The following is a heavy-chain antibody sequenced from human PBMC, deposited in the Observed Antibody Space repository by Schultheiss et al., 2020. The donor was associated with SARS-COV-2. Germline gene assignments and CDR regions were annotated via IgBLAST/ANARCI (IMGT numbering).Heavy chain of an antibody. CDR3: ARGDVDTGGMDV. J-gene: IGHJ6*02. CDR2: IYYSGST. V-gene: IGHV4-30-4*07. D-gene: IGHD5-18*01. CDR1: GGSISSGGYS. Sequence: SETLSLTCAVSGGSISSGGYSWSWIRQPPGKGLEWIGYIYYSGSTYYNPSLKSRVTISVDTSKNQFSLKLSSVTAADTAVYYCARGDVDTGGMDVWGQGTTVTGSS.